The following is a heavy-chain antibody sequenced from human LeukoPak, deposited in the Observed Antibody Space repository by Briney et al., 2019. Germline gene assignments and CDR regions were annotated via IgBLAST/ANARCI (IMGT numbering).Heavy chain of an antibody. CDR2: ISYDGSNK. D-gene: IGHD2-2*01. J-gene: IGHJ4*02. CDR1: GFTFSSYA. Sequence: GGSLRLSCAASGFTFSSYAMHWVRQAPGKGLEWVAVISYDGSNKYYADSVKGRFTISRDNSKNTLYLQMNSLRAEDTAVYYCASGGGLIEVVPAAFDYWGQGTLVTVSS. CDR3: ASGGGLIEVVPAAFDY. V-gene: IGHV3-30-3*01.